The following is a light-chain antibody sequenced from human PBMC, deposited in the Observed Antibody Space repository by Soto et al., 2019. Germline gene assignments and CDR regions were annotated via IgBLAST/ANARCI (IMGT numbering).Light chain of an antibody. CDR3: QQYHNWTPGNT. CDR2: GAS. Sequence: EIVVTPSPAPLSGSPGERATLSCRASQSVSSNVAWYQQKPVQAPSLLIYGASTRATGIPAMFSGSGSGTEFNLTLSSLQSEDFEFETCQQYHNWTPGNTFGQGTKVEIK. V-gene: IGKV3-15*01. J-gene: IGKJ2*01. CDR1: QSVSSN.